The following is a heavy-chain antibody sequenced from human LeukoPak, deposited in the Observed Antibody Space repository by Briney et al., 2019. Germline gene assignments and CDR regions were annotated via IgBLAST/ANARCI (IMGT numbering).Heavy chain of an antibody. CDR2: ISLSGLT. D-gene: IGHD5-24*01. V-gene: IGHV4-4*02. Sequence: SGTLSLTCGVSGGSISNTNWWSWVRQPPGQGLEWIGEISLSGLTNYNPSLKSRVTVSLDKSKNHLSLNLGSVTAADTAVYYCVRRRDWYNWYFDDWGQGTLVTVSS. CDR3: VRRRDWYNWYFDD. CDR1: GGSISNTNW. J-gene: IGHJ4*02.